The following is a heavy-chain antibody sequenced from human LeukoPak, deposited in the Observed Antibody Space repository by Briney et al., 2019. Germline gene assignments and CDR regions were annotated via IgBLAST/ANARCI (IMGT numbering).Heavy chain of an antibody. V-gene: IGHV1-2*02. D-gene: IGHD6-6*01. CDR2: INPNSGAT. Sequence: ASVKVSCRASGYTFPGYYMHWVRQAPGQGLEWMGWINPNSGATNYAQKFQGRVTMTRDTSISTAYMELSRLKSDDTAVYYCAREHSSSSGKVFDYWGQGTLVTVSS. J-gene: IGHJ4*02. CDR3: AREHSSSSGKVFDY. CDR1: GYTFPGYY.